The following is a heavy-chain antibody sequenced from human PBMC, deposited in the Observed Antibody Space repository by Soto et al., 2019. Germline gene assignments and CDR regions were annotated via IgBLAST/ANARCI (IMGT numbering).Heavy chain of an antibody. Sequence: QVQLVQSGAEVKKPGASVEVSCKASGYTFSSYGINWVRQAPGQGLEWMGWINPYNGHTNHAQEFQDRVTMTTDTTTDTAYMERRGRRSDDTAVYYCARAGRWVLTGYWEFDYWGQGTLVTVSS. CDR1: GYTFSSYG. V-gene: IGHV1-18*04. CDR2: INPYNGHT. CDR3: ARAGRWVLTGYWEFDY. D-gene: IGHD3-9*01. J-gene: IGHJ4*02.